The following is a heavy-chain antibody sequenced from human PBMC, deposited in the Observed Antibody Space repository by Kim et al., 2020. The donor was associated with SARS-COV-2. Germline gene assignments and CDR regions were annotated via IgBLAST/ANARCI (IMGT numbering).Heavy chain of an antibody. J-gene: IGHJ5*02. CDR2: LIGSGVST. V-gene: IGHV3-23*01. Sequence: GGSLRLSCAASGFTFSTYVMAWVRQAPGKGLEWVSSLIGSGVSTYYADSVKGRFTISRDNSKNTVYLQMNSLRVEDTALYYCVRGPKGTYDPWGQGTLVTVSS. CDR1: GFTFSTYV. CDR3: VRGPKGTYDP.